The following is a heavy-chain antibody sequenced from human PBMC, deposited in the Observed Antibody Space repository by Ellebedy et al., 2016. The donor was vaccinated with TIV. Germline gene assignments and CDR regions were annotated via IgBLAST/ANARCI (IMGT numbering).Heavy chain of an antibody. Sequence: MPSETLSLTCTVSGGSISSSSYYWGWIRQPPGKGLEWIGSIYYSGSTYYNPSLKSRVTISVDTSKNQFSLKLSSVTAADTAVYYWARYSSGWYGPFDYWGQGTLVTVSS. D-gene: IGHD6-19*01. CDR1: GGSISSSSYY. J-gene: IGHJ4*02. CDR2: IYYSGST. CDR3: ARYSSGWYGPFDY. V-gene: IGHV4-39*01.